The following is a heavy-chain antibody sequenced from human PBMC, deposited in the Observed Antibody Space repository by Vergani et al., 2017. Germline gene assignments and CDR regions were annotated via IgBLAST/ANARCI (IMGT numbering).Heavy chain of an antibody. CDR2: IYTSGST. CDR3: ARGVEPYYYGSGRSNWFDP. Sequence: QVQLQESGPGLVKPSQTLSLTCTVSGGSISSGSYYWSWIRQPAGKGLEWIGRIYTSGSTNYNPSLKSRVTISVDTSKNQFSLKLSSVTAADTALYYCARGVEPYYYGSGRSNWFDPWGQGTLVTVSS. V-gene: IGHV4-61*02. CDR1: GGSISSGSYY. D-gene: IGHD3-10*01. J-gene: IGHJ5*02.